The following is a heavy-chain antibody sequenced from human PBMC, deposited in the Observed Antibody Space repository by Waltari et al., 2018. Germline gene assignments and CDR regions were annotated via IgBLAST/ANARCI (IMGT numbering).Heavy chain of an antibody. CDR1: GITLSSYW. V-gene: IGHV3-74*01. Sequence: ELQLVESGGGLVQPGGSLRLSCEGSGITLSSYWMHWVRQTPGKGLVWFSRINTDGSWITYADSVKGRFTISRDDSKNTLYLQMNSLRAEDTGVYYCVGATAYWDVWGQGTTVTVSS. D-gene: IGHD1-26*01. J-gene: IGHJ6*02. CDR3: VGATAYWDV. CDR2: INTDGSWI.